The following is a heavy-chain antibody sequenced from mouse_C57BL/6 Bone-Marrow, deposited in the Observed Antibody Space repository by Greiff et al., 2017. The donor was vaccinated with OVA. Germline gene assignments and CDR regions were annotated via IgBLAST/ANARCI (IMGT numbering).Heavy chain of an antibody. V-gene: IGHV5-12*01. CDR1: GFTFSDYY. J-gene: IGHJ2*01. CDR3: ARHGNYPYYFDY. CDR2: ISNGGGST. D-gene: IGHD2-1*01. Sequence: DVHLVESGGGLVQPGGSLKLSCAASGFTFSDYYMYWVRQTPEKRLEWVAYISNGGGSTYYPDTVKGRFTISRDNAKNTLYLQMSRLKSEDTAMYYCARHGNYPYYFDYWGQGTTLTVSS.